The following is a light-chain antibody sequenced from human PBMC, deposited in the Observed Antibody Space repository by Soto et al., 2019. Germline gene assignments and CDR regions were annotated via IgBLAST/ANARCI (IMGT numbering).Light chain of an antibody. CDR1: QSVSTY. CDR2: DAS. CDR3: QHRSKWPLT. J-gene: IGKJ4*01. V-gene: IGKV3-11*01. Sequence: TVLTQSPATLSLSPGERATLSCRASQSVSTYLAWYQQKPGQAPRLLIYDASNRATGIPARFSGSGSGTDFTLTISSLEPEDFAVYYCQHRSKWPLTFGGGTKVDIK.